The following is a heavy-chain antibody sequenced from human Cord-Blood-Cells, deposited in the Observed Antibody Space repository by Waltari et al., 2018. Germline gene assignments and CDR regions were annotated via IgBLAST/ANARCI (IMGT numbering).Heavy chain of an antibody. D-gene: IGHD4-17*01. V-gene: IGHV3-23*01. Sequence: EVQLLESGGGLVQPGGSLRLSCAASGFTFSSYAMSWVRQAPGKGLEWVSAISGSGGSTYYADSGKGRFTISRDNSKNTLYLQMNSLRAEDTAVYYCAKEGRTTVTTRGAFDYWGQGTLVTVSS. CDR1: GFTFSSYA. CDR3: AKEGRTTVTTRGAFDY. J-gene: IGHJ4*02. CDR2: ISGSGGST.